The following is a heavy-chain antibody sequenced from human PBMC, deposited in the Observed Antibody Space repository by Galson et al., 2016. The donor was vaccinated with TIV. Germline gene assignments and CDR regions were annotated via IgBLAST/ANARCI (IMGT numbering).Heavy chain of an antibody. D-gene: IGHD3-3*01. CDR2: IKQDGSEK. CDR3: ARLSGPTVFGVVITSHFDC. V-gene: IGHV3-7*01. J-gene: IGHJ4*02. Sequence: SLRLSCAASGFTFSSYWMTWVRQAPGKGLEWVANIKQDGSEKDYVDSVKGRFTISRDNAKSSLYLQMNSLRADDTAVYYCARLSGPTVFGVVITSHFDCWGQGTLVTVSS. CDR1: GFTFSSYW.